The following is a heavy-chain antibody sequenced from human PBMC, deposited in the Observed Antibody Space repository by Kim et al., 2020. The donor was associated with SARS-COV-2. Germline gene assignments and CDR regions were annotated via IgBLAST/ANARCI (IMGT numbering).Heavy chain of an antibody. Sequence: SVKGRCTISRDNAKNSLSLQMNSLRVEDTGVYYCARDAVRAYSGYNFFFDSWGQGTLVTVSS. V-gene: IGHV3-48*01. J-gene: IGHJ4*02. CDR3: ARDAVRAYSGYNFFFDS. D-gene: IGHD5-12*01.